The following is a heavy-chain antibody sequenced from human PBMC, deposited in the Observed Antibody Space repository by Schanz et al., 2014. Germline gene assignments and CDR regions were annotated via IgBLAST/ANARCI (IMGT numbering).Heavy chain of an antibody. V-gene: IGHV3-21*04. CDR3: SKDKQGSRSDDS. Sequence: EVQLVESGGGLVQPRGSLRLSCAASEFSFSSFGMNWVRQAPGKGLEWVSSISSSSSYISYADSVKGRFTISRDNAKNALYLQMNSLRADDTAVYYCSKDKQGSRSDDSWGQGTLVTVSS. J-gene: IGHJ5*01. CDR2: ISSSSSYI. D-gene: IGHD2-15*01. CDR1: EFSFSSFG.